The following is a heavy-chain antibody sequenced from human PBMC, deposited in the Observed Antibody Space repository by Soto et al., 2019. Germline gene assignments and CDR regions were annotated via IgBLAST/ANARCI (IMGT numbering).Heavy chain of an antibody. Sequence: EVQLLQSGGGWVQPGGSLRLSCAASGFTFSKYAMAWVRQAPGKGLEWVSSISGSGVIKYYADSVQGRFTISRDSSNNTLSVQMNSLRVEDTAFYYCAKDLTSMVRVVLPSPWGQGILVTVSS. V-gene: IGHV3-23*01. CDR2: ISGSGVIK. CDR3: AKDLTSMVRVVLPSP. J-gene: IGHJ5*02. D-gene: IGHD3-10*01. CDR1: GFTFSKYA.